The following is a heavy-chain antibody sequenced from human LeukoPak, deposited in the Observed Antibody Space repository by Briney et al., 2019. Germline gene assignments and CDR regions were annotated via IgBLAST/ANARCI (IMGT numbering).Heavy chain of an antibody. J-gene: IGHJ6*03. CDR1: GYTFTTYG. CDR3: ARVVDDSSGYYYYYYYMDV. D-gene: IGHD3-22*01. CDR2: ISAYNGNT. V-gene: IGHV1-18*01. Sequence: ASVKVSCKASGYTFTTYGISWVRQAPGQGLEWMGWISAYNGNTNYAQKLQGRVTMTTDTSTSTAYMELRSLRSDDTAVYYCARVVDDSSGYYYYYYYMDVWGKGTTVTVSS.